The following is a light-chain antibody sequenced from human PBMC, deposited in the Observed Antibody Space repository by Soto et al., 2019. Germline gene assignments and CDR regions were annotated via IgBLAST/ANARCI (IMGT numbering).Light chain of an antibody. CDR1: QTVSLSY. J-gene: IGKJ4*01. Sequence: VVVTQSQGKRGLSPGGGATLCCRASQTVSLSYLAWYQQKPGQAPRLLLYGASSRATGIPDRFSGGGSGTDFTLTISRLEPEDSAMYYCQQYFTSPLTFGGGTKVDIK. CDR2: GAS. V-gene: IGKV3-20*01. CDR3: QQYFTSPLT.